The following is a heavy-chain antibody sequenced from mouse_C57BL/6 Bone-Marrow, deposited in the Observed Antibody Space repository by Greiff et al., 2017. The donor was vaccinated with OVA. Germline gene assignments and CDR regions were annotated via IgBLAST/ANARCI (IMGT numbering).Heavy chain of an antibody. J-gene: IGHJ3*01. CDR3: ARHGYRNPFAY. CDR1: GYTFTEYT. V-gene: IGHV1-62-2*01. D-gene: IGHD2-5*01. CDR2: FYPGCGSI. Sequence: QVQLQPSGAELLKPGASVKLSCTASGYTFTEYTIHWVKQRSGQGLEWIGWFYPGCGSIKYNEKFTDKATLTADKSSSTVYMELSRFTSEDSEVYFCARHGYRNPFAYWGQGTLVSVSA.